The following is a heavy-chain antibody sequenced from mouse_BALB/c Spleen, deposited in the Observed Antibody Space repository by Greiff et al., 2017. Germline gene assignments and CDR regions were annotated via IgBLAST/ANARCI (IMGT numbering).Heavy chain of an antibody. D-gene: IGHD1-1*01. J-gene: IGHJ3*01. CDR2: INPSNGGT. Sequence: QVQLKQSGAELVKPGASVKLSCKASGYTFTSYYMYWVKQRPGQGLEWIGEINPSNGGTNFNEKFKSKATLTVDKSSSTAYMQLSSPTSEDSAVYYCAEGYGSSPWFAYWGQGTLVTVSA. CDR3: AEGYGSSPWFAY. V-gene: IGHV1S81*02. CDR1: GYTFTSYY.